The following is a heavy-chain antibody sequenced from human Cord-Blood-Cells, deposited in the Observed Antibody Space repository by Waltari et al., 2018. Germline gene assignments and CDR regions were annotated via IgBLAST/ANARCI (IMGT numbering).Heavy chain of an antibody. CDR1: GFTFSSYA. CDR2: ISCSGGST. V-gene: IGHV3-23*01. Sequence: EVQLLESGGGLVQPGGSLRLSCAASGFTFSSYAMSWVRQAPGKGVEWVSAISCSGGSTYYADSVKGRFTISRDNAKNTLYLQMNSLRAEDTAVYYCAKVGLLGYFDYWGQGTLVTVSS. J-gene: IGHJ4*02. D-gene: IGHD1-26*01. CDR3: AKVGLLGYFDY.